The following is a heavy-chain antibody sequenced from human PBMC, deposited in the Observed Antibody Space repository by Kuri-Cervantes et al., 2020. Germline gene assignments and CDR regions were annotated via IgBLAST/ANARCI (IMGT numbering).Heavy chain of an antibody. CDR3: AKDGYITMIVVVTMIDY. J-gene: IGHJ4*02. CDR2: ISYDGSNK. D-gene: IGHD3-22*01. Sequence: GGSLRLSCAASGFTFSSYGMHWVRQAPGKGLEWVAVISYDGSNKYYADSVKGRFTISGDNSKNTLYLQMNSLRAEDTAVYYCAKDGYITMIVVVTMIDYWGQGTLVTVSS. CDR1: GFTFSSYG. V-gene: IGHV3-30*18.